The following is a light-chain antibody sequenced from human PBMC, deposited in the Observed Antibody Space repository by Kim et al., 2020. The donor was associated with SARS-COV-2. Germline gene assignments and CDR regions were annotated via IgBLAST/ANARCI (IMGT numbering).Light chain of an antibody. CDR3: QQYNNWPDS. Sequence: SVSPGERATLSCRASQSVSSNLAWYQQKPGQAPRLLIYGASTRATGIPARFSGSGSGTEFTLTINSLQSEDFAVYYCQQYNNWPDSFGQGTKLEI. V-gene: IGKV3-15*01. CDR2: GAS. J-gene: IGKJ2*03. CDR1: QSVSSN.